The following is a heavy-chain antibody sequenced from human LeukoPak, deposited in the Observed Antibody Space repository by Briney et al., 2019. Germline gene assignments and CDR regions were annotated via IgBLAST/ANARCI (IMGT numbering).Heavy chain of an antibody. J-gene: IGHJ4*02. CDR2: ISWNSGSI. CDR3: AKDASYYYDSTHIDY. Sequence: GGSLRLSCAASGFTFDDYAMHWVRQAPGKGLEWVSGISWNSGSIGYADSVKGRFTISRDNAKNSLYLQMNSLRAEDTALYYCAKDASYYYDSTHIDYWGQGTLVTVSS. D-gene: IGHD3-22*01. V-gene: IGHV3-9*01. CDR1: GFTFDDYA.